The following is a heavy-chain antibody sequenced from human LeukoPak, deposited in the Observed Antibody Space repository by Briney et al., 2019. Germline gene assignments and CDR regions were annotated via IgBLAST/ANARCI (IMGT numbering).Heavy chain of an antibody. CDR3: ARAPQSGSWYWGDYYYYGMDV. J-gene: IGHJ6*02. V-gene: IGHV1-2*04. D-gene: IGHD6-13*01. Sequence: ASVKVSCKASGYTFTGYYMHWVRQAPGQGLEWMGWINPNSGGTNYAQKFQGWVTMTRDTSISTAYMELSRLRSDDTAVYYCARAPQSGSWYWGDYYYYGMDVWGQGTTVTVSS. CDR2: INPNSGGT. CDR1: GYTFTGYY.